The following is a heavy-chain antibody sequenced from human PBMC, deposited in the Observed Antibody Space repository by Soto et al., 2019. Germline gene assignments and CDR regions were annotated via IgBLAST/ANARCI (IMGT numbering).Heavy chain of an antibody. CDR2: IGTAGDT. V-gene: IGHV3-13*01. D-gene: IGHD1-26*01. Sequence: PWGSLRLSCAASGLTFRSYDMHLVRQATGKGLEWVSAIGTAGDTYYPGSVKGRFTISRENAKNSLYLQMNSLRARDTAVYYCATDKGGLDSDYWGQGTLVTVLL. CDR1: GLTFRSYD. CDR3: ATDKGGLDSDY. J-gene: IGHJ4*02.